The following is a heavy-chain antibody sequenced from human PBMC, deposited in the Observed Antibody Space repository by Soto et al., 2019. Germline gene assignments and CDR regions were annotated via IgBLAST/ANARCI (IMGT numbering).Heavy chain of an antibody. V-gene: IGHV4-39*07. CDR2: IYYSGST. J-gene: IGHJ6*02. Sequence: SETLSLTCNVSGASLDRSNYYWDWIRQHPGKGLEWIGYIYYSGSTYYNPSLKSRVTISVDRSKNQFSLKLSSVTAADTAVYYCARAHYGDYGYGMDVWGQGTTVTVSS. CDR1: GASLDRSNYY. D-gene: IGHD4-17*01. CDR3: ARAHYGDYGYGMDV.